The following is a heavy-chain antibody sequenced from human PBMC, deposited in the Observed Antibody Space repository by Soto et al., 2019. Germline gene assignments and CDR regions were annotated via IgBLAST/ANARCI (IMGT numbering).Heavy chain of an antibody. V-gene: IGHV3-7*01. D-gene: IGHD3-10*01. CDR2: IKMDASEK. Sequence: GGSLRLSCAASGFTFGSYWMSWVRQAQGKGLEWLATIKMDASEKKYVDSVKGRFTMSRENAKNALYLQMDSMRAEDTAVYYCARDSGYVSGASVNPYLDYWGQGTRVTVSP. CDR3: ARDSGYVSGASVNPYLDY. J-gene: IGHJ4*02. CDR1: GFTFGSYW.